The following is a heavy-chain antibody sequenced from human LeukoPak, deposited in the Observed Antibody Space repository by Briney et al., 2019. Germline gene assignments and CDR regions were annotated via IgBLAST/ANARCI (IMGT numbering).Heavy chain of an antibody. CDR2: ISSSSSYI. D-gene: IGHD4/OR15-4a*01. V-gene: IGHV3-21*01. Sequence: PGGSLRLSCAASGFTFSSYAMSWVRQAPGKGLEWVSSISSSSSYIYYADSVKGRFTISGGNAKNSLYLQMNSLRAEDTAVYYCASRTMALYWGQGTLVTVSS. J-gene: IGHJ4*02. CDR3: ASRTMALY. CDR1: GFTFSSYA.